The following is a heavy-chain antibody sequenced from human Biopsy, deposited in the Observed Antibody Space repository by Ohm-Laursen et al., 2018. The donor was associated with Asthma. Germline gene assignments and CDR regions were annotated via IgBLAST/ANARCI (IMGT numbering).Heavy chain of an antibody. CDR2: IYSGGTS. J-gene: IGHJ4*02. CDR1: GFAVSGDY. CDR3: ARGDSSNRSHYYFDY. Sequence: SLRLSCAASGFAVSGDYMFWVRQAPGKGLEWVSVIYSGGTSHTADSVRGRFTISRDYSKNTLYLQMHSLRAEDTAVYYCARGDSSNRSHYYFDYWGQGTLVTVSS. V-gene: IGHV3-53*01. D-gene: IGHD3-22*01.